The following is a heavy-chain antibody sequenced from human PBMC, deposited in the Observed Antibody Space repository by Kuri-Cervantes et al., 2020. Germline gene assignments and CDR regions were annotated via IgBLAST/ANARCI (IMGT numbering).Heavy chain of an antibody. CDR1: GGSISSGSYY. J-gene: IGHJ4*02. Sequence: LRLSCTVSGGSISSGSYYWSWIRQPAGKGLEWIGRIYTSGSTNYNPSLKSRVTISVDRSKNQFSLKLSSVTAADTAVYYCARGGHYYGSGSYYFDYWGQGTMVTVSS. CDR2: IYTSGST. V-gene: IGHV4-61*02. CDR3: ARGGHYYGSGSYYFDY. D-gene: IGHD3-10*01.